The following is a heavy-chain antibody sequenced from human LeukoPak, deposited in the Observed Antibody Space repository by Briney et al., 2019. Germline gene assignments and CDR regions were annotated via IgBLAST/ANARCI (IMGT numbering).Heavy chain of an antibody. J-gene: IGHJ3*02. CDR2: IYHSGST. CDR3: ARHRPSGYYYDSSGYDDAFDI. Sequence: SETLSLTCAVSGYSISSGYYWGWIRQPPGKGLEWIGSIYHSGSTYYNPSLKSRVTISVDTSKNHFSLKLSSVTAADTAVYYCARHRPSGYYYDSSGYDDAFDIWGQGTMVTVSS. D-gene: IGHD3-22*01. CDR1: GYSISSGYY. V-gene: IGHV4-38-2*01.